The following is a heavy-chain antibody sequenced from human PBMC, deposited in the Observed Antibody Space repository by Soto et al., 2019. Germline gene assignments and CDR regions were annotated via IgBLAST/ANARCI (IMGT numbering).Heavy chain of an antibody. V-gene: IGHV3-23*01. D-gene: IGHD3-22*01. J-gene: IGHJ4*02. Sequence: GGSLRLSCAASGFTFSSYAMSWVSQAPGKGLEWVSAISGSGGSRYYADSVKGRFTTSRDNSENTLYLQMNSLRAEDTATYFCATAHYDSRGFQERWGQGTLVNVSS. CDR1: GFTFSSYA. CDR3: ATAHYDSRGFQER. CDR2: ISGSGGSR.